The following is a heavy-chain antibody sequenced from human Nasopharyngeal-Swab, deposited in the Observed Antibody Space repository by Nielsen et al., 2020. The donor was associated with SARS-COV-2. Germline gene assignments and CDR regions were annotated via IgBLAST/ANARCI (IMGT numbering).Heavy chain of an antibody. CDR1: GGSISSGSYY. CDR2: IYTSGST. J-gene: IGHJ4*02. V-gene: IGHV4-61*02. Sequence: TLSLTCTVSGGSISSGSYYWSWIRQPAGKGLEWIGRIYTSGSTNYNPSLKSRVPISLDTSKNQFSLKLSSVTAADTAVYYCARGVGEDKTYYFDYWGQGTLVTVSS. D-gene: IGHD3-10*01. CDR3: ARGVGEDKTYYFDY.